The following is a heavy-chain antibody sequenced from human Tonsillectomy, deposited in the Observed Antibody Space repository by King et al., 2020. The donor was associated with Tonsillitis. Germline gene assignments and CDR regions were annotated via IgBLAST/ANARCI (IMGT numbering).Heavy chain of an antibody. D-gene: IGHD5-24*01. J-gene: IGHJ4*02. CDR2: VSGSVNST. Sequence: VQLVESGGGLVQPGGSLRLSCVASGFPFSASAMSWVRQVPRKGLEWVATVSGSVNSTYYADSVKGRFTISRDNSKNTVNIQLSSLRAEDTAVYFCAKGRGTSAKIYFDYWGQGTLVTVSS. CDR3: AKGRGTSAKIYFDY. CDR1: GFPFSASA. V-gene: IGHV3-23*04.